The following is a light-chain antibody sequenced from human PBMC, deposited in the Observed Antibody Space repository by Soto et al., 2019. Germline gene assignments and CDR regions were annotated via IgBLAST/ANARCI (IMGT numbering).Light chain of an antibody. Sequence: QSALTQPPSVSGSPGQSVAVSCTGTSSDVGSYNRVSWYQQPPGTAPKLIIYEVNNRPSGVPDRFSGSKSGNTASLTISGLQADDVADSYSTSFTTMSTYVFGTGTKVNV. CDR1: SSDVGSYNR. CDR3: TSFTTMSTYV. V-gene: IGLV2-18*02. J-gene: IGLJ1*01. CDR2: EVN.